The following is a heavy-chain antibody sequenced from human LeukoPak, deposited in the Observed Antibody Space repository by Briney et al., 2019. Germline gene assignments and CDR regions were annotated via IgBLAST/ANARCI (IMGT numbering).Heavy chain of an antibody. CDR1: GFTFSSYA. CDR3: ARDLAYSSGWTHFDY. D-gene: IGHD6-19*01. J-gene: IGHJ4*02. Sequence: GGSLRLSCAASGFTFSSYAMHWVRQAPGKGLEWVAVISYDGSNKYYADSVKGRFAISRDNSKNTLYLQMNSLRAEDTAVYYCARDLAYSSGWTHFDYWGQGTLVTVSS. V-gene: IGHV3-30*09. CDR2: ISYDGSNK.